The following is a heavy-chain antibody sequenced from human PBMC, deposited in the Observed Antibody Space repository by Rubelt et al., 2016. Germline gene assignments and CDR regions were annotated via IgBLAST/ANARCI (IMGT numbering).Heavy chain of an antibody. J-gene: IGHJ3*01. D-gene: IGHD4-17*01. Sequence: GGSLRLSCAPSGITVSDTYMTWVRQGPGKGLEWVSIIHSGGSTYYADSVKGRFTISRDNSKNTLYLQMNNLGVEDTAIYYCARGTVLTTMRAFDVWGQGTMVTVSS. CDR2: IHSGGST. V-gene: IGHV3-53*01. CDR3: ARGTVLTTMRAFDV. CDR1: GITVSDTY.